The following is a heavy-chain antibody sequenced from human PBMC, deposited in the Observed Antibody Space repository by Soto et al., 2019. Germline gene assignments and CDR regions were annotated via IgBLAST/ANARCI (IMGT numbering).Heavy chain of an antibody. Sequence: QVQLQESGPGLVKPSETLSLMCTVSGGSISSYYWSWIRQPPGKGLEWIGYIYYSGSTNYNPSLKRRVTMSIDTSKNQFSLKVTSVTAADTAVYYCARGGGWWSNWGQGTLVTVSS. CDR3: ARGGGWWSN. CDR2: IYYSGST. J-gene: IGHJ4*02. CDR1: GGSISSYY. D-gene: IGHD2-8*02. V-gene: IGHV4-59*01.